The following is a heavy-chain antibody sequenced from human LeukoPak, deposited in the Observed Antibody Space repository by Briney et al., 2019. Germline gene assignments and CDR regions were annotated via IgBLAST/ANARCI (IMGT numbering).Heavy chain of an antibody. Sequence: GGSLRLSCAASGFTFSSYGMSWVRQAPGKGLEWVSAISGSGGSTYYADSVKGRFTISRDNSKNTLYLQMNSLRAEDTAVYYCAKVLHDSSGYYLGDAFDIWGQGTMVTVSS. J-gene: IGHJ3*02. CDR1: GFTFSSYG. D-gene: IGHD3-22*01. CDR3: AKVLHDSSGYYLGDAFDI. CDR2: ISGSGGST. V-gene: IGHV3-23*01.